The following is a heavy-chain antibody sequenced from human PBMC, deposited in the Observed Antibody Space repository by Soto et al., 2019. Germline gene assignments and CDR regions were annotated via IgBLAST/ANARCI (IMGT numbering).Heavy chain of an antibody. V-gene: IGHV1-46*02. J-gene: IGHJ4*02. D-gene: IGHD2-21*02. Sequence: ASVKVSCKPSGYTLNTYYLHWVRQAPGQALEWMGVIHPSGGGTTYAQKFLGRVTVTRDTSTSTVFMELSSLRSDDTAVYYCARGGHIAVVTASFDYWGQGTLVT. CDR2: IHPSGGGT. CDR1: GYTLNTYY. CDR3: ARGGHIAVVTASFDY.